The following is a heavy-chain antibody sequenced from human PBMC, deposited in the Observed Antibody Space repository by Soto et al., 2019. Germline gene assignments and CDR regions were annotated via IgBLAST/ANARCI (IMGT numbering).Heavy chain of an antibody. J-gene: IGHJ6*02. CDR2: IYDTGISGYTPST. V-gene: IGHV4-59*01. Sequence: SETLSLTCTASGGSITSSAMSWIRRPPGKGLEWIAYIYDTGISGYTPSTSYNPSLKSRVTMSVDTSKRQFSLKLTSVTAADTAVYYCARGEDAFFYYGLDVWGQGITVTVSS. CDR1: GGSITSSA. CDR3: ARGEDAFFYYGLDV.